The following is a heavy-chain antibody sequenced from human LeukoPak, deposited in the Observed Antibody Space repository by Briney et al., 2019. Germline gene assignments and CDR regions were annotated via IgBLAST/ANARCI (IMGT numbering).Heavy chain of an antibody. CDR2: TSGSGDGT. CDR3: AKLRDFFDSSGQFDY. Sequence: PGGSLRLSXAASGFTFSSYAMSWVRQAPGKGLEWVSATSGSGDGTFYADSVKGRFTISRDNSKNTLYLQMNSLRAEDTAIYYCAKLRDFFDSSGQFDYWGQGTLVTVSS. CDR1: GFTFSSYA. J-gene: IGHJ4*02. V-gene: IGHV3-23*01. D-gene: IGHD3-22*01.